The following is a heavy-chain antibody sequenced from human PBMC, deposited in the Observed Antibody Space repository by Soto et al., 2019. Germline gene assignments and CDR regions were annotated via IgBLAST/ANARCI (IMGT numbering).Heavy chain of an antibody. CDR1: GGSFSGYY. D-gene: IGHD1-7*01. CDR3: ARVSRLELPSGYFDY. Sequence: SETLSLTCAVYGGSFSGYYWSWIRQPPGKGLEWIGEIKHSGSTNYNPSLKSRVTISLETSKNQFSLKLSSVPAADTAVYYCARVSRLELPSGYFDYWGQGTPVTVAA. V-gene: IGHV4-34*01. CDR2: IKHSGST. J-gene: IGHJ4*02.